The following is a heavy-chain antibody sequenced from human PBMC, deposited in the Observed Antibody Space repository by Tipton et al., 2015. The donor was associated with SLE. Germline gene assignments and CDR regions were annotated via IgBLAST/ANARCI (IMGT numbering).Heavy chain of an antibody. D-gene: IGHD6-19*01. V-gene: IGHV4-59*04. CDR1: GDSISSYY. Sequence: TLSLTCTVSGDSISSYYWSWIRQPPGKGLEWIGYIYYSGSTYYNPSLKSRVTISVGTSKNQFSLTLTSVTAADTAVYYCAINPNPVTSGWYHTVGFDAFDVWGQGTMVTVSS. J-gene: IGHJ3*01. CDR3: AINPNPVTSGWYHTVGFDAFDV. CDR2: IYYSGST.